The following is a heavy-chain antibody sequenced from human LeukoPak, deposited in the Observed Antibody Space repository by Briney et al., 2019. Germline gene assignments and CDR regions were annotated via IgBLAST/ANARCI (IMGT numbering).Heavy chain of an antibody. J-gene: IGHJ3*02. Sequence: SVKVSCKASGYTFTNYDINWVRQATGQGLEWMGWINPNSGGTNYAQKFQGRVTMTRDTSISTAYMELSRLRSDDTAVYYCARGAGQLGGLLTFDIWGQGTMVTVSS. CDR2: INPNSGGT. V-gene: IGHV1-2*02. CDR1: GYTFTNYD. D-gene: IGHD6-6*01. CDR3: ARGAGQLGGLLTFDI.